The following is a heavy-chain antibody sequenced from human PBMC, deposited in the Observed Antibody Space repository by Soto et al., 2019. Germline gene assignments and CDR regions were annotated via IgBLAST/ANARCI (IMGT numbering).Heavy chain of an antibody. J-gene: IGHJ5*02. CDR3: AKDSSVTAAGSGGWFDP. D-gene: IGHD6-13*01. CDR1: GFDFNTYG. Sequence: QVQLVQSGGGVVQPGRSLRLSCAASGFDFNTYGLHWVRQAPGKGLEWVAGISFDGGNQYYADSVKGRFTISRDKSNNTLELQMNSLGAEDTATYYCAKDSSVTAAGSGGWFDPWGQGTLVIVSS. V-gene: IGHV3-30*18. CDR2: ISFDGGNQ.